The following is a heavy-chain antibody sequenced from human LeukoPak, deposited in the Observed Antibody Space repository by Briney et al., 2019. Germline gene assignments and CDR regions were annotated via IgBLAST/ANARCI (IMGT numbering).Heavy chain of an antibody. Sequence: SETLSLTCTVSGGSISSSSYYWGWIRQPPGKGLEWIGSIYYSRSTYYNPSLKSRVTISVDTSKNQFSLKLSSVTAADTAVYYRARDRDDDPNSSWYRSGLNWFDPWGQGTLVTVSS. J-gene: IGHJ5*02. CDR2: IYYSRST. D-gene: IGHD6-13*01. V-gene: IGHV4-39*07. CDR1: GGSISSSSYY. CDR3: ARDRDDDPNSSWYRSGLNWFDP.